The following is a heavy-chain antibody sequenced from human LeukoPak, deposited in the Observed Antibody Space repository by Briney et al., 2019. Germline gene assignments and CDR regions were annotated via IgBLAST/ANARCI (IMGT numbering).Heavy chain of an antibody. Sequence: GASVKVSCKASGYTFTRYYMHWVRQAPGQGLEWMGWINPNSGGTNYAQKFQGRVTMTRDTSISTAYMELSRLRSDDTAVYYCARDKVYDSSGYESYYYGMDVWGQGTTVTVSS. CDR1: GYTFTRYY. V-gene: IGHV1-2*02. CDR3: ARDKVYDSSGYESYYYGMDV. J-gene: IGHJ6*02. D-gene: IGHD3-22*01. CDR2: INPNSGGT.